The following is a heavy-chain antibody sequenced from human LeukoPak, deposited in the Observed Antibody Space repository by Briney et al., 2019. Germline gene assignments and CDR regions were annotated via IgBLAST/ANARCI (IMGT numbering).Heavy chain of an antibody. CDR3: GKKAGDCGGGSCYSIDY. CDR2: IIPIFGTP. J-gene: IGHJ4*02. Sequence: GSSVKVSCKAFGGSFSSEAVSWVRQAPGQGLEWMGGIIPIFGTPNYAQKFQGRVTITTDESTSTAYMEVSSLRSEDTAVYYCGKKAGDCGGGSCYSIDYWGQGTPVTVSS. V-gene: IGHV1-69*05. CDR1: GGSFSSEA. D-gene: IGHD2-15*01.